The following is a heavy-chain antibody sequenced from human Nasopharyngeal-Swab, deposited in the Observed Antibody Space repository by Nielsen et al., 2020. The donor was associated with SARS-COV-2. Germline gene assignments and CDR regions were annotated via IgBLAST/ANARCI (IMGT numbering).Heavy chain of an antibody. CDR2: MNPNTGNT. V-gene: IGHV1-8*01. CDR3: ATTTPIVGAPSWFDP. CDR1: GYTFTSYD. D-gene: IGHD1-26*01. J-gene: IGHJ5*02. Sequence: ASVKVSCKASGYTFTSYDFNWVRQATGQGLEWMGWMNPNTGNTGYAQKFQGRVTMTEDTSTDTAYMELSSLRSEGTAVYYCATTTPIVGAPSWFDPWGQGTLVTVSS.